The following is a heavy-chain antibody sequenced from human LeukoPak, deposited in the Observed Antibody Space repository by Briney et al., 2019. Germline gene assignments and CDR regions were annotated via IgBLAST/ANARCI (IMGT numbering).Heavy chain of an antibody. CDR3: ARPVADTYAPLDY. Sequence: SETLSLTCAVYGGSFSGYYWSWIRQPPGKGLEWIGEINHSGSTNYNPSLKSRVTISVDTSKNQFSLKLSSVTAEDTAVYYCARPVADTYAPLDYWGQGTLVTVSS. V-gene: IGHV4-34*01. CDR1: GGSFSGYY. CDR2: INHSGST. D-gene: IGHD6-19*01. J-gene: IGHJ4*02.